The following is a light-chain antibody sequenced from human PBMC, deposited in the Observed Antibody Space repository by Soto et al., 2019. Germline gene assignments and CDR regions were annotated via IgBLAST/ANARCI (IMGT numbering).Light chain of an antibody. CDR1: QSVSNY. CDR2: DAS. Sequence: EIVLTQSPATLSLSPGERATLSCRASQSVSNYLAWYQQKPGQAPRLLIYDASNRATGIPDRFSGSGSGTDFTLTITSLEPEDFAVYYCQQCGSWPPLTFGQGTRLEIK. CDR3: QQCGSWPPLT. J-gene: IGKJ5*01. V-gene: IGKV3-11*01.